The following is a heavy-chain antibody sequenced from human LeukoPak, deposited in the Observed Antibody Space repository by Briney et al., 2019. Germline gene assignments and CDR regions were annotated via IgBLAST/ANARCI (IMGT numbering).Heavy chain of an antibody. J-gene: IGHJ4*02. Sequence: GGSLRLSCAASRFTFTSYWMSWVRQAPGKGLEWVSYINGGGSPIYYADSVRGRFTISRDNAKNSLYLQMNSLRAEDTAVYYCVRDNPRCCGVVPANIDDYWGQGTLVTVSS. CDR2: INGGGSPI. CDR1: RFTFTSYW. V-gene: IGHV3-48*01. D-gene: IGHD2-15*01. CDR3: VRDNPRCCGVVPANIDDY.